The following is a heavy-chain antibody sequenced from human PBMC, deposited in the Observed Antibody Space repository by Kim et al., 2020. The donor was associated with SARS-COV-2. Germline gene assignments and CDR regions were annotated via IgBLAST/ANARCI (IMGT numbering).Heavy chain of an antibody. Sequence: GRTYYADSVKGRFTISRHNSKNTLYLQMNSLRAEDTAVYYCARDQINWDVWGQGTTVTVSS. D-gene: IGHD3-16*01. V-gene: IGHV3-53*04. CDR2: GRT. CDR3: ARDQINWDV. J-gene: IGHJ6*02.